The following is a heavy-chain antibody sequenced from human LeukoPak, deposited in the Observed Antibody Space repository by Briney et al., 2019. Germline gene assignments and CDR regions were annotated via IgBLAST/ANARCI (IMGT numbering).Heavy chain of an antibody. Sequence: GGSLRLSCATSGFAFSIYTMNWVRQAPGKGPEWVSSISGDGSYIFYADSVRGRFTISRDNAKISLYLQMNGLRADDTAVYYCATATNGFRRGFDYWGQGTLVTVSS. J-gene: IGHJ4*02. D-gene: IGHD2-8*01. CDR2: ISGDGSYI. CDR3: ATATNGFRRGFDY. V-gene: IGHV3-21*01. CDR1: GFAFSIYT.